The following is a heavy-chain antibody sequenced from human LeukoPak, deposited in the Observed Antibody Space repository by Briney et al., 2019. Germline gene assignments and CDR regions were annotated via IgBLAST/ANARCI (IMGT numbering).Heavy chain of an antibody. D-gene: IGHD2-2*02. CDR3: ARDQPYQLLYPGAFDI. Sequence: SETLSLTCTVSGGSISSGGYYWSWIRQPPGKGLEWIGYIYHSGSTYYNPSLKSRVTISVDRSKSQFSLKLSSVTAADTAVYYCARDQPYQLLYPGAFDIWGQGTMVTVSS. J-gene: IGHJ3*02. CDR2: IYHSGST. CDR1: GGSISSGGYY. V-gene: IGHV4-30-2*01.